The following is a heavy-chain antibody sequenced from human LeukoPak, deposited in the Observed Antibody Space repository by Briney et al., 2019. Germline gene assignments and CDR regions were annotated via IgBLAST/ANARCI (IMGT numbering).Heavy chain of an antibody. V-gene: IGHV3-23*01. J-gene: IGHJ4*02. CDR3: VRVVAGKEAY. CDR2: ISGSGGST. CDR1: GFTFSSYA. D-gene: IGHD6-19*01. Sequence: GGSLRLSCAASGFTFSSYAMSWVRQAPGKGLEWVSGISGSGGSTFYADSVKGRFTISRDNSKNTLYLQMNSLRAEDTAVYYCVRVVAGKEAYWGQGILVTVSS.